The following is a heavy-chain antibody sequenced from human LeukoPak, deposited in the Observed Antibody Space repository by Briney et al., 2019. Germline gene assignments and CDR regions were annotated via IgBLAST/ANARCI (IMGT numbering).Heavy chain of an antibody. D-gene: IGHD6-19*01. V-gene: IGHV3-30*18. CDR3: AKEFTIAVAVWYFDL. Sequence: GRSLRLSCAASGLTFSSYGMHWVRQAPGKGLVWEAVISYDGSNKYYADSVKGRFTISRDNSKNTLYLQMNSLRAEDTAVYYCAKEFTIAVAVWYFDLWGRGTLVTVSS. CDR1: GLTFSSYG. CDR2: ISYDGSNK. J-gene: IGHJ2*01.